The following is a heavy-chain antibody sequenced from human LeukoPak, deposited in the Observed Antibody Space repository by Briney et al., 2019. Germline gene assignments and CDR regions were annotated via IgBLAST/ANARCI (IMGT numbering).Heavy chain of an antibody. CDR1: GGSISSYY. D-gene: IGHD6-13*01. CDR3: AKDRPYITSWYGCSTP. CDR2: IDDSGRT. J-gene: IGHJ5*02. Sequence: SETLSLTCTVSGGSISSYYWSWIRQPPGKGLEWIGYIDDSGRTNYNPSLKSRVTISVDTSKNQFSLKLSSVTAADTAVYYCAKDRPYITSWYGCSTPWGQGTLVIVSS. V-gene: IGHV4-59*01.